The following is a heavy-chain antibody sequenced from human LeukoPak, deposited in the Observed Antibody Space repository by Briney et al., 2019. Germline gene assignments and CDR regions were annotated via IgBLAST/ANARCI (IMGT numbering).Heavy chain of an antibody. D-gene: IGHD3-10*01. CDR2: IRSKAYGGTT. V-gene: IGHV3-49*04. CDR1: GFTFGDYA. Sequence: GRSLRLSCTASGFTFGDYAMSWVRQAPGKGLEWVGFIRSKAYGGTTEYAASVKGRFTISRDDSKSIAYLQMNSLKTEDTAVYYCTRYTYYYGSGSYFSYWFDPWGQGTLVTVSS. CDR3: TRYTYYYGSGSYFSYWFDP. J-gene: IGHJ5*02.